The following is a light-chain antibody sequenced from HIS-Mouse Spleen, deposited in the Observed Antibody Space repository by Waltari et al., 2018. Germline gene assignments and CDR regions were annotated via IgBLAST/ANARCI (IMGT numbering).Light chain of an antibody. V-gene: IGLV3-10*01. J-gene: IGLJ3*02. Sequence: SYELTQPPSVSVSPGQTARITCSGDALPKKYAYWYQQKSGQAPVLVIYEDRKRPSGSPEGVSGSSSGTMATLTISGAQVEDEADYYCYSTDSSGNHWVFGGGTKLTVL. CDR3: YSTDSSGNHWV. CDR2: EDR. CDR1: ALPKKY.